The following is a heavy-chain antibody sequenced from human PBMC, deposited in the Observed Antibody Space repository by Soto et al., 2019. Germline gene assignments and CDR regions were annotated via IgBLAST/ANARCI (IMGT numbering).Heavy chain of an antibody. D-gene: IGHD2-21*02. J-gene: IGHJ5*02. V-gene: IGHV4-59*01. CDR2: IYYSGST. Sequence: SETLSLTCTVSGGSISSYYWSWIRQPPGKGLEWIGYIYYSGSTNYNPSLKSRVTISVDTSKNQFSLKLSSVTAADTAVYYCARVPYCGGDCYTSWFDPWGQGTLVTVSS. CDR3: ARVPYCGGDCYTSWFDP. CDR1: GGSISSYY.